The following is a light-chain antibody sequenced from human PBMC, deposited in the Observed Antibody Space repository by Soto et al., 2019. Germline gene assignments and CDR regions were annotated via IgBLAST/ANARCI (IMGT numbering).Light chain of an antibody. J-gene: IGLJ2*01. Sequence: QSALTQPASVSGSPGQSITISCTGTSSDVGAYNYVSWYQHYPGKAPKLMIYDVSNRPSGVSNRFSGSKSGNTASLTISGLQAEDEADYYCSSYTAISIVVFGGGTKLTVL. V-gene: IGLV2-14*03. CDR2: DVS. CDR1: SSDVGAYNY. CDR3: SSYTAISIVV.